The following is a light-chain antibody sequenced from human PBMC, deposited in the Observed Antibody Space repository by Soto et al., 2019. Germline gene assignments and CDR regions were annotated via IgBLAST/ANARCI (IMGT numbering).Light chain of an antibody. Sequence: EIVMTQSPATLSVSPGERATLSCRASQSVSSNLAWYQQKPGQAPRLLIYGASTRATGIPARFSGSGSGTEFTLTISSLQSEDFVVYYCQQYNNSPFTFGPGTKVDIK. J-gene: IGKJ3*01. CDR3: QQYNNSPFT. CDR2: GAS. CDR1: QSVSSN. V-gene: IGKV3-15*01.